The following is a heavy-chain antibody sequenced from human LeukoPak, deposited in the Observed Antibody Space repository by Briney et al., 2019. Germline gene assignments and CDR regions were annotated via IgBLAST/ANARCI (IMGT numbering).Heavy chain of an antibody. V-gene: IGHV3-9*01. CDR1: GFTFDDYA. J-gene: IGHJ3*02. CDR3: AKSTEQLVDAFDI. Sequence: GRSLRLSCAASGFTFDDYAMHWVRQAPGKGLEWVSGISWNSGSIGYADSVKGQFTISRDNAKNSLYLQMNSLRAEDTALYYCAKSTEQLVDAFDIWGQGTMVTVSS. CDR2: ISWNSGSI. D-gene: IGHD6-13*01.